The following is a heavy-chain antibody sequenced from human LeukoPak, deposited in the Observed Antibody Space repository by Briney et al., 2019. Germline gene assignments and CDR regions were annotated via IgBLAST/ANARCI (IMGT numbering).Heavy chain of an antibody. D-gene: IGHD3-16*01. CDR1: GDSVSSNSAA. CDR2: TYYRSKWFN. Sequence: SQTLSLTCAISGDSVSSNSAAWNWIRQSPSRGLEWLGRTYYRSKWFNHYAVSVNSRIVIKPDTSKNQVSLQVTSVPPEDTAVYYCARLYYDSETYYFDFWGQGTLVTVSS. CDR3: ARLYYDSETYYFDF. V-gene: IGHV6-1*01. J-gene: IGHJ4*02.